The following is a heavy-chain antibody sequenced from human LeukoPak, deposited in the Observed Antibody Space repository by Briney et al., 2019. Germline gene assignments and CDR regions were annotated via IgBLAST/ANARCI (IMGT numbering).Heavy chain of an antibody. V-gene: IGHV4-59*01. CDR1: GGSISSYY. J-gene: IGHJ4*02. CDR3: ASSFGSGPPLGY. Sequence: PSETLSLTCTVSGGSISSYYWSWIRQPPGKGLEWIGYIYYSGSTNYNPSLKSRVTISVDTSKNQFSLKLSSVTAADAAVYYCASSFGSGPPLGYWGQGTLVTVSS. CDR2: IYYSGST. D-gene: IGHD6-19*01.